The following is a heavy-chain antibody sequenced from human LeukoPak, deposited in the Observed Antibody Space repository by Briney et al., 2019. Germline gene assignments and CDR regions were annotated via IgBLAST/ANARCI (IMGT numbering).Heavy chain of an antibody. Sequence: ASVKVSCKASGGTFSSYAISWVRQAPGQGLEWKGGIIPIFGTANYAQKFQGRVTITADESTSTAYMELSSLRSEDTAVYYCAENPNVDTALAVNWGQGTLVIVSS. CDR1: GGTFSSYA. J-gene: IGHJ4*02. CDR3: AENPNVDTALAVN. CDR2: IIPIFGTA. V-gene: IGHV1-69*13. D-gene: IGHD5-18*01.